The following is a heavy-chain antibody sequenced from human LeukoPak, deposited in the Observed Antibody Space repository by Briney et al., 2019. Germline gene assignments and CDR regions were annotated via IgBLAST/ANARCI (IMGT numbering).Heavy chain of an antibody. CDR2: FDPEDGET. CDR1: GYTLTELS. D-gene: IGHD3-3*01. CDR3: PTSSGTYYDFWSGYYTY. V-gene: IGHV1-24*01. J-gene: IGHJ4*02. Sequence: GASVKVSCKVSGYTLTELSMHWVRQAPGKGLEWMGGFDPEDGETIYAQKFQGRVTMTEDTSTDTAYMELSSLRSEDTAVYYCPTSSGTYYDFWSGYYTYWGQGTLVTVSS.